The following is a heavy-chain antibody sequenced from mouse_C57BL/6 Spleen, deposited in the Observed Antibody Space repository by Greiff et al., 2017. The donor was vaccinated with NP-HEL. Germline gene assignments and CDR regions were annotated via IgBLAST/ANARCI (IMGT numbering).Heavy chain of an antibody. CDR2: INPRTGGT. V-gene: IGHV1-42*01. J-gene: IGHJ3*01. D-gene: IGHD2-1*01. CDR3: ARSGLYYGNSWFAY. CDR1: GYSFTGYY. Sequence: EVKLQESGPELVKPGASVKISCKASGYSFTGYYMNWVKQSPEKSLEWIGEINPRTGGTTYNQKFKAKATLTVDKSSSTAYMQLKSLTSEDSAVYYCARSGLYYGNSWFAYWGQGTLVTVSA.